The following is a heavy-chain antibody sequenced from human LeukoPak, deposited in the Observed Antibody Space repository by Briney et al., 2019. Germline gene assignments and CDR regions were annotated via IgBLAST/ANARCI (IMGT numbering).Heavy chain of an antibody. V-gene: IGHV1-69*13. Sequence: SVKVSCKASGCTFISYAISWVRQAPGQGLEWMGGVIPIFGTANYAQKFQGRVTITADESTSTAYMELSSLRSEDTAVYYCARAFSSGYYYGMDVWGQGTTVTVS. CDR3: ARAFSSGYYYGMDV. CDR1: GCTFISYA. J-gene: IGHJ6*02. CDR2: VIPIFGTA. D-gene: IGHD3-22*01.